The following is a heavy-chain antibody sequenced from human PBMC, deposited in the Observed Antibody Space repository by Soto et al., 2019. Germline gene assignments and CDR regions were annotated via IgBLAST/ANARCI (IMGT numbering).Heavy chain of an antibody. CDR3: AGEDGYKFDY. CDR2: IYYSGST. J-gene: IGHJ4*02. Sequence: PSETLSLTCTVSGGSISSYYWSWIRQPPGKGLEWIGYIYYSGSTNYNPSLKSRVTISVDTSKNQFSLKLSSVTAADTAVYYCAGEDGYKFDYWGQGTLVTVS. D-gene: IGHD3-22*01. CDR1: GGSISSYY. V-gene: IGHV4-59*01.